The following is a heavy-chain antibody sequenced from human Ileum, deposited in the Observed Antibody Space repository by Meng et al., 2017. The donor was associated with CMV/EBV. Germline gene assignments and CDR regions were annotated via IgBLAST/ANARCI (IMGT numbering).Heavy chain of an antibody. D-gene: IGHD1-26*01. Sequence: GESLKISCAASGFTFSSYAMHWVRPAPGKGLEWVAVISYDGSNKYYADSVKGRFTISRDNSKNTLYLQMNSLRAEDTAVYYCAGTIVGATWGQGTLVTVSS. CDR1: GFTFSSYA. CDR3: AGTIVGAT. J-gene: IGHJ4*02. V-gene: IGHV3-30*04. CDR2: ISYDGSNK.